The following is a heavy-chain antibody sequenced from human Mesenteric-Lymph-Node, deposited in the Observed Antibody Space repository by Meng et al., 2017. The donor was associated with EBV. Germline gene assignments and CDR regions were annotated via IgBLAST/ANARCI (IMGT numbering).Heavy chain of an antibody. CDR3: ARVAGSNYGSGSYYFDY. Sequence: HLLLHEAGSGLVKPSQTLSLTCAVSGGSISSGGYSWSWIRQPPGKGLEWIGYIYHSGSTYYNPSLKSRVTISVDRSKNQFSLKLSSVTAADTAVYYCARVAGSNYGSGSYYFDYWGQGTLVTVSS. CDR1: GGSISSGGYS. V-gene: IGHV4-30-2*01. CDR2: IYHSGST. D-gene: IGHD3-10*01. J-gene: IGHJ4*02.